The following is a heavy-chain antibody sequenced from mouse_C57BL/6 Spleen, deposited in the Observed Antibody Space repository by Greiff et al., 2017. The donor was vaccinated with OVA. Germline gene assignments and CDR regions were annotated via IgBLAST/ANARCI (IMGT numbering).Heavy chain of an antibody. J-gene: IGHJ2*01. CDR3: TNYYGSGDY. D-gene: IGHD1-1*01. V-gene: IGHV1-15*01. Sequence: VKLVESGAELVRPGASVTLSCKASGYTFTDYEMHWVKQTPVHGLEWIGAIDPETGGTAYNQKFKGKAILTADKSSSTAYMELRSLTSEDSAVYYCTNYYGSGDYWGQGTTLTVSS. CDR2: IDPETGGT. CDR1: GYTFTDYE.